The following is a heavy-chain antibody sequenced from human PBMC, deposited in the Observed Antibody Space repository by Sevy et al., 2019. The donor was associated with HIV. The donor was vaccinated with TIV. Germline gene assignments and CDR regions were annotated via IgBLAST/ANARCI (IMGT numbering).Heavy chain of an antibody. CDR3: AKDNRPATMSNSSYYYYGMDV. V-gene: IGHV3-9*01. J-gene: IGHJ6*02. CDR2: ISWNSVSL. CDR1: GFSFGDYA. D-gene: IGHD6-6*01. Sequence: LSLTCAASGFSFGDYAMHWVRQAPGKGLEWVSGISWNSVSLDYADSVKGRFTISRDNAKNSLFLQMNRLRSEDTALYYCAKDNRPATMSNSSYYYYGMDVWGQGTTVTVSS.